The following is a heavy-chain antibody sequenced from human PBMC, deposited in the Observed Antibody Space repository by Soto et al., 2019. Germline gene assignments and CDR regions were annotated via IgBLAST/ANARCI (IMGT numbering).Heavy chain of an antibody. CDR1: GASISSSY. CDR3: ARGGNRYSSTSPGVGGSDY. V-gene: IGHV4-59*13. CDR2: IFHSVTT. J-gene: IGHJ4*02. Sequence: SETLSLTCTVYGASISSSYWSWIRQPPGKGLEWIGYIFHSVTTNYNPSLKSRVTISVDTSKNQFSLNLSSLTTADTAVYFCARGGNRYSSTSPGVGGSDYSGEG. D-gene: IGHD5-12*01.